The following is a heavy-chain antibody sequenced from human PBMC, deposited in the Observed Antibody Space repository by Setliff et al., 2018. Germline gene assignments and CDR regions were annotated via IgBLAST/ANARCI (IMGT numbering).Heavy chain of an antibody. CDR3: AKERYFDWFFED. V-gene: IGHV4-4*07. CDR2: IYSNENT. Sequence: PSETLSLTCSVSGGSISSYFWNWVRQPAGKGLEWIGRIYSNENTNYNPSLKSRVTMSIDTSKNQLSLKLSSVTAADTAVYYCAKERYFDWFFEDWGQGTLVTVSS. D-gene: IGHD3-9*01. CDR1: GGSISSYF. J-gene: IGHJ4*02.